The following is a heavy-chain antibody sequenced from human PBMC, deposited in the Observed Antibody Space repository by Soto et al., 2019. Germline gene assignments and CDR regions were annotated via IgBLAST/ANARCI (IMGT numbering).Heavy chain of an antibody. J-gene: IGHJ3*02. Sequence: GESLKISCRGSGYSFTSYWISWVRQMPGKGLEWMGRIDPSDSYINYSPSFQGHVTISADKSISTAYLQWSSLKASDTAMYYCARTPPVVSATGGAFDIWGQGTMVTVSS. CDR3: ARTPPVVSATGGAFDI. CDR2: IDPSDSYI. V-gene: IGHV5-10-1*01. CDR1: GYSFTSYW. D-gene: IGHD2-15*01.